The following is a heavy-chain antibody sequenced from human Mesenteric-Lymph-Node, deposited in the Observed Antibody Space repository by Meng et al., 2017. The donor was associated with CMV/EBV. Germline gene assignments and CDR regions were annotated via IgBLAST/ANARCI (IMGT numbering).Heavy chain of an antibody. D-gene: IGHD1-26*01. Sequence: SCAASGVTFSSYAMSWVRQAPGKGLEWVSAISGSGGSTYYADSVKGRFTISRDNSKNTLYLQMNSLRAEDTAVYYCAKDRWRGNFDYWGQGTLVTVSS. J-gene: IGHJ4*02. CDR3: AKDRWRGNFDY. V-gene: IGHV3-23*01. CDR1: GVTFSSYA. CDR2: ISGSGGST.